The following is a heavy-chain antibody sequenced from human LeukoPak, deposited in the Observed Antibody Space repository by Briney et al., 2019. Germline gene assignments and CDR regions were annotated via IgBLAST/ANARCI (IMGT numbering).Heavy chain of an antibody. CDR1: GGSISSYY. CDR3: GRNLGSGSDH. V-gene: IGHV4-59*01. D-gene: IGHD3-10*01. Sequence: PSETLSLTCTVSGGSISSYYWSWIRQPPGKGLEWIGYIYYSGSTNYNPSLKSRLTMSVDASSNQVSLKLSSVTAADAAVYFCGRNLGSGSDHWGQGTLVTVSS. J-gene: IGHJ4*02. CDR2: IYYSGST.